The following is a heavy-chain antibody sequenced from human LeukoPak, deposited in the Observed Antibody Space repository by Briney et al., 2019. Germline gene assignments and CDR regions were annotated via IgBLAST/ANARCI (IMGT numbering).Heavy chain of an antibody. J-gene: IGHJ1*01. V-gene: IGHV4-39*01. CDR2: IYYSGST. D-gene: IGHD3-22*01. Sequence: SETLSLTCTVSGGSISSSSYYWGWIRQPPGKGLEWIGSIYYSGSTYYNPSLKSRVTISVDTSKNQFSLKLSSVTAADTAVYYCARGYYYDSSGYYSVFQHWGQGTLVTVSS. CDR1: GGSISSSSYY. CDR3: ARGYYYDSSGYYSVFQH.